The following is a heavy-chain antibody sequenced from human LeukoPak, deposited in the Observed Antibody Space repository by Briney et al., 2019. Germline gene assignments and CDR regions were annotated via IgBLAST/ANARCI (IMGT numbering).Heavy chain of an antibody. Sequence: PGGSLRLSCAASGFTFDDYAMHWVRQAPGKGLEWVSGISWNSGSIGYADSMKGRFTISRDNAKNSLYLQMNSLRAEDTALYCCAKDIGSSSWSGMDVWGQGTTVTVSS. J-gene: IGHJ6*02. CDR2: ISWNSGSI. CDR1: GFTFDDYA. V-gene: IGHV3-9*01. D-gene: IGHD6-13*01. CDR3: AKDIGSSSWSGMDV.